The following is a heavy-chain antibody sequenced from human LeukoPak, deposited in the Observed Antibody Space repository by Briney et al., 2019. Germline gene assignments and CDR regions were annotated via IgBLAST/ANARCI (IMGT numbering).Heavy chain of an antibody. CDR2: INTNTGNP. Sequence: GASVKVSCKASGYTLTGYYMHWVRQAPGQGLEWMGWINTNTGNPTYAQGFTGRFVFSLDTSVSTAYLQISSLKAEDTAVYYCARRGIDCSSTSCYDFDYWGQGTLVTVSS. CDR1: GYTLTGYY. CDR3: ARRGIDCSSTSCYDFDY. D-gene: IGHD2-2*01. V-gene: IGHV7-4-1*02. J-gene: IGHJ4*02.